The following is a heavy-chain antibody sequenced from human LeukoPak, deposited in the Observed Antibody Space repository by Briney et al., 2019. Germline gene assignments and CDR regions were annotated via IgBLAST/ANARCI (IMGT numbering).Heavy chain of an antibody. CDR3: ARHPRLLWFGELEDYYYMDV. Sequence: SVKVSCKASGGTFSSYAISWVRQAPGQGLEWMGGIIPIFGTANYAQKFQGRVTITTDESTSTAYMELSSLRSEDTAVYYCARHPRLLWFGELEDYYYMDVWGKGTTVTVSS. CDR2: IIPIFGTA. V-gene: IGHV1-69*05. J-gene: IGHJ6*03. CDR1: GGTFSSYA. D-gene: IGHD3-10*01.